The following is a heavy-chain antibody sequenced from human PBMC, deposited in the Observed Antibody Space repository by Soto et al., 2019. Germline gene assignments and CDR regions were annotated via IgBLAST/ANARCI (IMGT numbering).Heavy chain of an antibody. Sequence: QVQLQESGPGLVKPSQTLSLTCTVSGGSISRGGYYWSWIRQHPGKGLEWIGYIYYSGSTYYNPSLKSRVTISVDTSKNQCSLKMSSVTAADTAVYYCAGINTHPYSGDDYWGQGTLVTVSS. J-gene: IGHJ4*02. V-gene: IGHV4-31*03. CDR3: AGINTHPYSGDDY. CDR2: IYYSGST. CDR1: GGSISRGGYY. D-gene: IGHD2-21*01.